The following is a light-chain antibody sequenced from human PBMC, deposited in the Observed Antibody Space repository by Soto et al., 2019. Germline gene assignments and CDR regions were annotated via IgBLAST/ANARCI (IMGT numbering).Light chain of an antibody. V-gene: IGLV1-44*01. Sequence: QSVLTQPPSLSGTPGQTVTISCIGSRSNIGSAIVHWYQQVPGTAPKHLIYMNSQRPSGVPDRFSGSKSANTASLTVSGLQAEDEADYYCMCYAGGNNWVFGGGTKVTVL. J-gene: IGLJ3*02. CDR3: MCYAGGNNWV. CDR2: MNS. CDR1: RSNIGSAI.